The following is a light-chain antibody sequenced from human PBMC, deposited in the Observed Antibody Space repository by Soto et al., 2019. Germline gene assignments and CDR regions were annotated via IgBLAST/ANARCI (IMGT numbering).Light chain of an antibody. J-gene: IGKJ1*01. CDR2: DAS. CDR1: QSISSW. Sequence: DLQMTQSPSTLSVSVGDRVTITCRASQSISSWLAWYQQKPGKAPKLLIYDASSLESGVPSRFSGSGSGTEFTLTISSLQPDDFATYYCXQYNSYSPTFGQGTKVDI. CDR3: XQYNSYSPT. V-gene: IGKV1-5*01.